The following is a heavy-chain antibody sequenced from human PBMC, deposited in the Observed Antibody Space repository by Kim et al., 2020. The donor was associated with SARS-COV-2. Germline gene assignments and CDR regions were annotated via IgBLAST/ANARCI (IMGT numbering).Heavy chain of an antibody. J-gene: IGHJ4*02. Sequence: GGSLRLSCAASGFTFNTYGMHWVRQAPGKGLEWVAVISYDGSHKYYVDSVKGRFTISRDNPKNTLYLQMNSLRIGDTAVYYCARSFSGSYFGYDYWGQGSLVTVSS. D-gene: IGHD1-26*01. V-gene: IGHV3-30*03. CDR3: ARSFSGSYFGYDY. CDR2: ISYDGSHK. CDR1: GFTFNTYG.